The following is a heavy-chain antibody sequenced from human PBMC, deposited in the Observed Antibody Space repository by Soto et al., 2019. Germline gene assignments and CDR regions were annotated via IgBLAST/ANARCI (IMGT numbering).Heavy chain of an antibody. CDR3: ARVMTEPDY. CDR2: ISYDGSNK. Sequence: QVQLVESGGGVVQPGRSLRLSCAASGFTFSSYAMHWVRQAPGKGLEWVAVISYDGSNKYYADSVKGRFTISRDNSKNTLYLQMNSLRADDTAVYYCARVMTEPDYWGQGTLVTVSS. J-gene: IGHJ4*02. CDR1: GFTFSSYA. D-gene: IGHD3-16*01. V-gene: IGHV3-30-3*01.